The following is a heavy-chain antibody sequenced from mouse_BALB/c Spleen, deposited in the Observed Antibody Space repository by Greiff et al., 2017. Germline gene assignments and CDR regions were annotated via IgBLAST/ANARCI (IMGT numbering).Heavy chain of an antibody. Sequence: EVKLMESGGGLVQPGGSRKLSCAASGFTFSSFGMHWVRQAPEKGLEWVAYISSGSSTIYYADTVKGRFTISRDNPKNTLFLQMTSLRSEDTAMYYCASSRYPYAMDYWGQGTSVTVSS. CDR1: GFTFSSFG. V-gene: IGHV5-17*02. CDR3: ASSRYPYAMDY. J-gene: IGHJ4*01. CDR2: ISSGSSTI. D-gene: IGHD2-14*01.